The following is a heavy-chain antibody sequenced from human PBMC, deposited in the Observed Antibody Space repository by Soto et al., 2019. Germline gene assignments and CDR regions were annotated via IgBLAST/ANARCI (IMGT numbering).Heavy chain of an antibody. CDR3: ARWGTTGGLDV. D-gene: IGHD3-16*01. V-gene: IGHV3-33*05. J-gene: IGHJ4*02. Sequence: QVQLVESGGGVVQPGTSLRLSCVGSGFTFRSYVIHWVRQAPGKGLEWVALTSYDGSINFYGDSVKGRFTISRHNSRNTVELQMDSLRFEGTALYYCARWGTTGGLDVWGQGTLVSVSS. CDR2: TSYDGSIN. CDR1: GFTFRSYV.